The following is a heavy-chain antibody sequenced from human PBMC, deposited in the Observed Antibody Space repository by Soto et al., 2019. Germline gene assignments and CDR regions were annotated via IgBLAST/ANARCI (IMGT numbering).Heavy chain of an antibody. CDR2: MNPNSGNT. J-gene: IGHJ4*02. Sequence: QVQLVQSGAEVKKPGASVKVSCKASGYTFTSYDINWVRQATGQGLEWMGWMNPNSGNTGYAQKFQGRVTMTRNTFLASPYMELSSLSSEDTAVYNCAREVGCSIDYWGQGTLVTVSS. CDR3: AREVGCSIDY. V-gene: IGHV1-8*01. CDR1: GYTFTSYD. D-gene: IGHD1-26*01.